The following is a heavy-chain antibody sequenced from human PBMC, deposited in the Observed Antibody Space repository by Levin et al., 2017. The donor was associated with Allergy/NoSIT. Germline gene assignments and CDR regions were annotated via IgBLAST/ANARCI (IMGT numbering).Heavy chain of an antibody. CDR3: ASTYCGGDCYRLNSIGYFDL. CDR1: GGSFSGYY. J-gene: IGHJ2*01. V-gene: IGHV4-34*01. CDR2: INHSGST. D-gene: IGHD2-21*02. Sequence: SETLSLTCAVYGGSFSGYYWSWIRQPPGKGLEWIGEINHSGSTNYNPSLKSRVTISVDTSKNQFSLKLSSVTAAATAVYYCASTYCGGDCYRLNSIGYFDLWGRGTLVTVSS.